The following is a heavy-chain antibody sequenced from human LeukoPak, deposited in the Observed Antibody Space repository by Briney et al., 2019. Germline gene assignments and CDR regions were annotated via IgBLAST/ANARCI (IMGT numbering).Heavy chain of an antibody. J-gene: IGHJ4*02. Sequence: GGSLRLSCAASGFTFYSYWMHWARQAPGKGLVWVSCINGDGSTSNYADSVKGRFTISRDNAKNTLYLQMHSLRAEDTAVYYCARDEPTVTTGPPVGSWGQGTLVTVSS. D-gene: IGHD4-17*01. CDR1: GFTFYSYW. V-gene: IGHV3-74*01. CDR3: ARDEPTVTTGPPVGS. CDR2: INGDGSTS.